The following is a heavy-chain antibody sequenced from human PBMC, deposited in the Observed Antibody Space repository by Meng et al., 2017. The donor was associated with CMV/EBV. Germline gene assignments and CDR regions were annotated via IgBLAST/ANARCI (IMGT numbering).Heavy chain of an antibody. V-gene: IGHV4-34*01. CDR3: ARTVLGYCSSTSCYKNYYYGMDV. Sequence: VSLRLSSAVYGGSFSGSYWSWIRQPPGKGLEWIGEINHSGSTNYNPSLKSRVTISVDTSKNQFSLKLSSVTAADTAVYYCARTVLGYCSSTSCYKNYYYGMDVWGQGTTVTVSS. J-gene: IGHJ6*02. CDR1: GGSFSGSY. CDR2: INHSGST. D-gene: IGHD2-2*02.